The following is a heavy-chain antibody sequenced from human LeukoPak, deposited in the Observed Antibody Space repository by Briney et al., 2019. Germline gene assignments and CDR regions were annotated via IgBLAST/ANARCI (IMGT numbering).Heavy chain of an antibody. Sequence: GESLKISCKGSGYSFTNYWIGWVRQMPGKGLEGMGIIYPGDSDTRYSPSFQRQVTISADKSISTAYLQWSSLKASDTAMYYCARHLGMYYFDYWGQGTLVTVSS. J-gene: IGHJ4*02. CDR1: GYSFTNYW. V-gene: IGHV5-51*01. D-gene: IGHD1-26*01. CDR2: IYPGDSDT. CDR3: ARHLGMYYFDY.